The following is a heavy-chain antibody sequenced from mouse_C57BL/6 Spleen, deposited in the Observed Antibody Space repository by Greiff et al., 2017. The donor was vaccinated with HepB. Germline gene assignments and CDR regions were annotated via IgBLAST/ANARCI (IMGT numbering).Heavy chain of an antibody. D-gene: IGHD3-2*01. V-gene: IGHV5-17*01. CDR2: ISSGSSTI. J-gene: IGHJ3*01. Sequence: EVKLVESGGGLVKPGGSLKLSCAASGFTFSDYGMHWVRQAPEKGLEWVAYISSGSSTIYYAETVKGRLTITRDNAKNTLFLQMTSLRSEDTAMYNCANGQPWLGLSFAYWGHGILVTVAA. CDR1: GFTFSDYG. CDR3: ANGQPWLGLSFAY.